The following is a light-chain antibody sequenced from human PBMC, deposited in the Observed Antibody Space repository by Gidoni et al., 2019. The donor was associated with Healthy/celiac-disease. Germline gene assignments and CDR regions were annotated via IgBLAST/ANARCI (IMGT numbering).Light chain of an antibody. J-gene: IGLJ3*02. V-gene: IGLV2-23*02. CDR1: SSDVGSYNL. CDR2: EVS. CDR3: CSYAGSSTLV. Sequence: QSALTQPASVSGSPGQSITISCTGTSSDVGSYNLVSWYQQNPGKAPKLMIYEVSKRPSGVSNRVSGSKSGNTASLTISGLQAEDEADYYCCSYAGSSTLVFGGGTKLTVL.